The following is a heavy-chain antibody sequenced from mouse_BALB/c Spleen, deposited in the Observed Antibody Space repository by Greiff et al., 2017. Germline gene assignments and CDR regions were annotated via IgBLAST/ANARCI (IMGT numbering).Heavy chain of an antibody. CDR3: TREGQLGLFFAY. V-gene: IGHV6-6*02. CDR1: GFTFSNYW. J-gene: IGHJ3*01. D-gene: IGHD3-2*01. Sequence: EVKLVESGGGLVQPGGSMKLSCVASGFTFSNYWMNWVRQSPEKGLEWVAEIRLKSNNYATHYAESVKGRFTISRDDSKSSVYLQMNNLRAEDTGIYYCTREGQLGLFFAYWGQGTLVTVSA. CDR2: IRLKSNNYAT.